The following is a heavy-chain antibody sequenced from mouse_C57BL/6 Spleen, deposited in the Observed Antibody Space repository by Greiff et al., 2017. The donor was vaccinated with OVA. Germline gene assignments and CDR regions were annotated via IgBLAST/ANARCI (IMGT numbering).Heavy chain of an antibody. J-gene: IGHJ2*01. V-gene: IGHV1-55*01. Sequence: QVQLQQPGAELVKPGASVKMSCKASGYTFTSYWITWVMQRPGQGLEWIGDIYPGSGSTNYNEKFKSKATLTVDTSSSTAYMQLSSLTSEDSAVYYCARIGSTVVATGDYWGQGTTLTVSS. CDR1: GYTFTSYW. CDR3: ARIGSTVVATGDY. D-gene: IGHD1-1*01. CDR2: IYPGSGST.